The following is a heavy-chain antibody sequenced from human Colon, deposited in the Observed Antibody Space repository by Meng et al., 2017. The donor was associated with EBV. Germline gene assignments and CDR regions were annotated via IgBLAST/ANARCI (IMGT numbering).Heavy chain of an antibody. CDR3: ARETLGYCSSTSCYIGPPDY. D-gene: IGHD2-2*01. Sequence: VQSGFELKKPGACVTVSCKASGYTLPSYAMHWVRQAPGQVLEWMGWINTNTGNPTYAQGFTGRFVFSLDTSVSTAYLQISSLKAEDTAVYYCARETLGYCSSTSCYIGPPDYWGQGTLVTVSS. CDR1: GYTLPSYA. J-gene: IGHJ4*02. V-gene: IGHV7-4-1*02. CDR2: INTNTGNP.